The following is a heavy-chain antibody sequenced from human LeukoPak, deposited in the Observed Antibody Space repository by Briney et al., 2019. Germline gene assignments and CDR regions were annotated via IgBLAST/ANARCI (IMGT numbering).Heavy chain of an antibody. Sequence: SETLSLTCTVSGGSISSGDYYWSWIRQPPGKGLEWIEYIYYSGSTYYNPSLKSRVTISVDTSKNQFSLKLSSVTAADTAVYYCARDGVYSPIDYWGQGTLVTVSS. CDR2: IYYSGST. D-gene: IGHD5-18*01. CDR3: ARDGVYSPIDY. J-gene: IGHJ4*02. CDR1: GGSISSGDYY. V-gene: IGHV4-30-4*01.